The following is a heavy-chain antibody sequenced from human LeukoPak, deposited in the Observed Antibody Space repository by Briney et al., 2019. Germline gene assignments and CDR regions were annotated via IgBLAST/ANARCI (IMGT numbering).Heavy chain of an antibody. CDR1: GFTFSSYS. CDR3: ARDGPYYYGSGSVDY. D-gene: IGHD3-10*01. V-gene: IGHV3-48*04. Sequence: PGGSLRLSCAASGFTFSSYSMNWVRQAPGKGLEWVSYISSSSSTIYYADSVKGRFTISRDNAKNSLYLQMNSLRAEDTAVYYCARDGPYYYGSGSVDYWGQGTLVTVSS. J-gene: IGHJ4*02. CDR2: ISSSSSTI.